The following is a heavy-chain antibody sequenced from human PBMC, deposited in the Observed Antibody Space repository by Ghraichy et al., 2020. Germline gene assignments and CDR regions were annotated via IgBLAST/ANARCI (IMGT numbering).Heavy chain of an antibody. CDR3: ARGGSSGWGYYYYGMDV. CDR1: GGSISSYY. CDR2: IYYSGST. V-gene: IGHV4-59*01. D-gene: IGHD6-19*01. Sequence: SETLSLTCTVSGGSISSYYWSWIRQPPGKGLEWIGYIYYSGSTNYNPSLKSRVTISVDTSKNQFSLKLSSVTAADTAVYYCARGGSSGWGYYYYGMDVWGQGTTVTVSS. J-gene: IGHJ6*02.